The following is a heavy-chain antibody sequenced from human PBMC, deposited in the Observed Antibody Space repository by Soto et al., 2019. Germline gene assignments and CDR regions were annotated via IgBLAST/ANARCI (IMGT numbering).Heavy chain of an antibody. D-gene: IGHD3-3*01. V-gene: IGHV4-34*01. CDR3: ARVAYDFWSGNYYGMDV. CDR2: INHSGST. Sequence: LSLTCAVYGGSFSGYYWSWIRQPPGKGLEWIGEINHSGSTNYNPSLKSRVTISVDKSKNQFSLKLSSVTAADTAVYYCARVAYDFWSGNYYGMDVWGQGTTVTVSS. CDR1: GGSFSGYY. J-gene: IGHJ6*02.